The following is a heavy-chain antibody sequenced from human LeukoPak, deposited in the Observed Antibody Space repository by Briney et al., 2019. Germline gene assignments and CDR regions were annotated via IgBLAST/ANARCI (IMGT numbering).Heavy chain of an antibody. J-gene: IGHJ4*02. CDR2: ITPRGST. CDR3: ARAHTQYLD. V-gene: IGHV4-34*01. Sequence: SDTLSLTCAVSGGSFSGFYYSWTRQPPGKGLEWSGEITPRGSTHYTPSLKSRVTLSVDTPQNQFSPGLPPVTVADTAVYFCARAHTQYLDWGQGTLVTVSS. CDR1: GGSFSGFY. D-gene: IGHD2-2*01.